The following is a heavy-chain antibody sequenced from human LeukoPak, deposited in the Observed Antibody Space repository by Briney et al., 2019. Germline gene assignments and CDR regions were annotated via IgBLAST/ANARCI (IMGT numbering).Heavy chain of an antibody. V-gene: IGHV3-7*01. D-gene: IGHD3-9*01. CDR2: IKHDGSEK. CDR1: GFTFSSYW. Sequence: PGGSLRLSCADSGFTFSSYWMSWVRQAPGKGLEWVANIKHDGSEKYYVDSVKGRFTISRDNAKNSLYLQMNSLRAEDTAVYYCARDAGYDILTGYYFYYYYMDVWGKGTTVTVSS. J-gene: IGHJ6*03. CDR3: ARDAGYDILTGYYFYYYYMDV.